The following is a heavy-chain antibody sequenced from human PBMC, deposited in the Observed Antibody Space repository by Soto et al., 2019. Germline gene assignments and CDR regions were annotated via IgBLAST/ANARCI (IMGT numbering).Heavy chain of an antibody. J-gene: IGHJ5*02. Sequence: GXSLRLSCVASGFTFSSYAITWVFQAPGKGLEWVSGISGSGGSTYYADSVKGRFTISRDNSKNTLYLEMNSLRAEDTAVYYCAKDLRYSGSPGWFDPWGQGTLVTVSS. CDR3: AKDLRYSGSPGWFDP. V-gene: IGHV3-23*01. D-gene: IGHD1-26*01. CDR1: GFTFSSYA. CDR2: ISGSGGST.